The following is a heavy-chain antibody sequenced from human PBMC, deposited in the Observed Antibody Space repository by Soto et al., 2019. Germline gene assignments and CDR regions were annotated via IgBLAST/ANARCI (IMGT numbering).Heavy chain of an antibody. CDR3: ARDFGAGAHFDH. CDR1: GGSFSDYW. J-gene: IGHJ4*02. CDR2: INHSGRT. D-gene: IGHD3-10*01. Sequence: QVQLQQWGAGLLKPSETLSLTCVVYGGSFSDYWWTWIRQTPGKGPEWIGEINHSGRTNYNPSLKSXVTISLDTSQSQFSLKLTSMTAADTGVYCCARDFGAGAHFDHWGQGRLVTVSS. V-gene: IGHV4-34*01.